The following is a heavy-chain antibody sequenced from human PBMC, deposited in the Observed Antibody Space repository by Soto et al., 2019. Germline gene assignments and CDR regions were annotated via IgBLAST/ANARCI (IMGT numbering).Heavy chain of an antibody. CDR1: GYVFTSFA. Sequence: QGQLVQSGAEVKKPGALVKVSCKASGYVFTSFAMHWVRQAPGQRLEWMGWINTGNGDTKYAQKFQGRVTITTDTSARTSYLELSSLRSEDTAVYYCASDWGSLDYWGQGPLVTVSP. CDR2: INTGNGDT. CDR3: ASDWGSLDY. J-gene: IGHJ4*02. D-gene: IGHD3-16*01. V-gene: IGHV1-3*04.